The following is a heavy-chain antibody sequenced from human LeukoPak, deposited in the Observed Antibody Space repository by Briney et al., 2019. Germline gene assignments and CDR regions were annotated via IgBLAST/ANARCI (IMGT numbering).Heavy chain of an antibody. CDR3: ARHSFEVATLTPFDS. D-gene: IGHD5-12*01. CDR2: ISYSGNT. V-gene: IGHV4-39*01. CDR1: GGSINSNSXY. J-gene: IGHJ4*02. Sequence: SETLSLTCTVSGGSINSNSXYWGWXRXXXXXXXXXXXXISYSGNTYYRSSLKSRVTISVDTSKNQFSLKLTSMTAEDTAVYYCARHSFEVATLTPFDSWGQGTLVTVSS.